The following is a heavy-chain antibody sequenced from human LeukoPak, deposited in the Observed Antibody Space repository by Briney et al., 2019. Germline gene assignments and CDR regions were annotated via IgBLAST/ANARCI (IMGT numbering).Heavy chain of an antibody. D-gene: IGHD4/OR15-4a*01. V-gene: IGHV3-30*02. CDR2: IRYDGSNK. Sequence: GGSLRLSCAASGFTFSSYGMHWVRQAPGKGLEGVTFIRYDGSNKYYADSVKGRFTISRDNSKNTLYLQMNSLRAEDTAVYYCAKVRGAYGALRYYYYYMDVWGKGTTVTVSS. CDR1: GFTFSSYG. J-gene: IGHJ6*03. CDR3: AKVRGAYGALRYYYYYMDV.